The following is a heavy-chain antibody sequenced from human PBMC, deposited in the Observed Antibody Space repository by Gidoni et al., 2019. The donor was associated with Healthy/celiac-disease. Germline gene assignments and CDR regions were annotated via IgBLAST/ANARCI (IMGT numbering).Heavy chain of an antibody. CDR1: GFPLSSYA. CDR3: ANTGDPRYCSSTSCYMGL. D-gene: IGHD2-2*02. CDR2: ISGSGGST. Sequence: EVQLLESGGGLVQPGGSLRLSCAASGFPLSSYAMSWVSQVQGKGLEWVSAISGSGGSTYYADSVKGRFTISRDNSKNTLYLQMNSLRAEDTAVYYCANTGDPRYCSSTSCYMGLWGQGTLVTVSS. V-gene: IGHV3-23*01. J-gene: IGHJ4*02.